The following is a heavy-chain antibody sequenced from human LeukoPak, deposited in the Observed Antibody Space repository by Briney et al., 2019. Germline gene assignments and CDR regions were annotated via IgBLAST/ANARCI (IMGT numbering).Heavy chain of an antibody. D-gene: IGHD2-21*01. J-gene: IGHJ4*02. V-gene: IGHV3-30*02. CDR1: GFTCSSYG. Sequence: GGSLRLSCAASGFTCSSYGMHWVRQAPGKGLEWVAFIRYDGSNKYYADSVKGRFTISRDNSKNTLYLQMNSLRAEDTAVYYCAKVNVNVVVIAYFDYWGQGTLVTVSS. CDR3: AKVNVNVVVIAYFDY. CDR2: IRYDGSNK.